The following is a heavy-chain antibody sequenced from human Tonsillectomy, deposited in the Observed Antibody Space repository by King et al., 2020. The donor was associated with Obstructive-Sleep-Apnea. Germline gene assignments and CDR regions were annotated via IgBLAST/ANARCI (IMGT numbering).Heavy chain of an antibody. CDR2: SSPHNGKT. D-gene: IGHD3-22*01. CDR3: AREEYYFDGSGYYTSDY. V-gene: IGHV1-18*01. CDR1: DYTFTGYG. J-gene: IGHJ4*02. Sequence: VQLMQSGAEVKKPGASVKVTCKPSDYTFTGYGINWVRQSPGQGLEWMGWSSPHNGKTDYAQKVQGRVTMTTDTSTTTAYMELRSLRSDDTAVYYCAREEYYFDGSGYYTSDYCGQRTLVTVSS.